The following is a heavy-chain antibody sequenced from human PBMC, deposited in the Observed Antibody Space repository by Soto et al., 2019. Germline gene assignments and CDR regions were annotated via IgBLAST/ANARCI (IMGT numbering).Heavy chain of an antibody. CDR1: GYTFTSYA. CDR3: ARVAEVVRGRAFDI. Sequence: AASVKVSCKASGYTFTSYATHWVRQAPGQRLEWMGWINAGNGNTKYSQKFQGRVTITRDTSASTAYMELSSLRSEDTAVYYCARVAEVVRGRAFDIWGQGTMVTVSS. D-gene: IGHD3-10*01. CDR2: INAGNGNT. V-gene: IGHV1-3*01. J-gene: IGHJ3*02.